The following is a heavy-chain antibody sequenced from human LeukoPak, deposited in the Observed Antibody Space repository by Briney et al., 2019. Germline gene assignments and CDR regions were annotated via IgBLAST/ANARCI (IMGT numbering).Heavy chain of an antibody. CDR1: GYTFTSYG. V-gene: IGHV1-18*01. J-gene: IGHJ4*02. D-gene: IGHD4-23*01. Sequence: AASVKVSCKASGYTFTSYGISWVRQAPGQGLEWMEWISAYNGNTNYAQKLQGRVTMTTDTSTSTAYMELRSLRSDDTAVYYCARDRGRGYGGNAGYWGQGTLVTVSS. CDR2: ISAYNGNT. CDR3: ARDRGRGYGGNAGY.